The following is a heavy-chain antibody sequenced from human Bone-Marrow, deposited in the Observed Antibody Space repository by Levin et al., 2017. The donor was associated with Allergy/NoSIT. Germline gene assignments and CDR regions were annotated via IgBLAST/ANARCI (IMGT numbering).Heavy chain of an antibody. CDR2: IRSKADNYAT. Sequence: GGSLRLSSAASGFIFSGSVLHWARQASGKGLEWVGRIRSKADNYATEYAASVKGRFSVSRDDSQNMAYLQMNSLKPEDTAVYYCTTHSGDYAWYWGQGTLVTVSS. CDR1: GFIFSGSV. J-gene: IGHJ4*02. CDR3: TTHSGDYAWY. V-gene: IGHV3-73*01. D-gene: IGHD3-16*01.